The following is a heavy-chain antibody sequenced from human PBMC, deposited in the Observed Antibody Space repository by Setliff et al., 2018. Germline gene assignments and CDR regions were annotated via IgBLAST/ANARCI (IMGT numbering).Heavy chain of an antibody. Sequence: SETLSLTCTVYGGSFSNYYWSWIRQPPGKGLEWIGEINHSGSTNYNSSLTSRVTISVDTSKNQFSLKLSSVTAADTAIYYCVREGPESDSSGYMDVWGQGTTVTVSS. CDR1: GGSFSNYY. J-gene: IGHJ6*03. D-gene: IGHD3-22*01. V-gene: IGHV4-34*01. CDR3: VREGPESDSSGYMDV. CDR2: INHSGST.